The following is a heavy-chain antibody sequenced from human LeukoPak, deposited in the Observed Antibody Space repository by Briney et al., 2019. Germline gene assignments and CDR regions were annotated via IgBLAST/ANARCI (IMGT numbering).Heavy chain of an antibody. CDR1: GYTFTDYY. J-gene: IGHJ3*02. Sequence: EASVRVSCKASGYTFTDYYMHWVRQAPGQGLEWMGWINPNSGGTNYAQKFQGRVTMTRDTSISTACMGLSRLRSDETAVYYCARVQAAAGQRVGAFDIWGQGTMVTVSS. CDR2: INPNSGGT. D-gene: IGHD6-13*01. V-gene: IGHV1-2*02. CDR3: ARVQAAAGQRVGAFDI.